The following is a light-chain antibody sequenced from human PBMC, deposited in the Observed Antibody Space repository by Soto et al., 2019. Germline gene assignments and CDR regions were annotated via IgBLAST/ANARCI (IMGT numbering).Light chain of an antibody. CDR3: QQYASSVT. V-gene: IGKV3-20*01. CDR2: GAS. CDR1: QSFSSTF. J-gene: IGKJ1*01. Sequence: EIVLTQSPGSLSLSPGERATLSCRASQSFSSTFFAWHQKKPGQAPRLLIYGASSRATGIPDRFSGSGSGTDFTLTISRLEPEDFAVYYCQQYASSVTFGQGTKVEIK.